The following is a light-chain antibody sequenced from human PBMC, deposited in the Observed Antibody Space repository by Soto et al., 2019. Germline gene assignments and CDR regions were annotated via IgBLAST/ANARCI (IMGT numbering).Light chain of an antibody. Sequence: EVVMTQSPATLSVSPGERATLSCSASQTVSRNLAWYQQRPGQAPRLLIYDISNRAAGVPARFSGSGSETEFTLTISSLQSEDFAVYYCQQRSNWPAITFGQWTRLEIK. V-gene: IGKV3-15*01. J-gene: IGKJ5*01. CDR1: QTVSRN. CDR2: DIS. CDR3: QQRSNWPAIT.